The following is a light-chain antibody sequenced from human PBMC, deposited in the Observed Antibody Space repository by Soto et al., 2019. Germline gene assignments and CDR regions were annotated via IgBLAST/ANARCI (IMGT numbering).Light chain of an antibody. CDR2: AAS. V-gene: IGKV1-39*01. J-gene: IGKJ1*01. Sequence: DIQMTQSPSSLSASVGDRVTITCRASQMISNYLNWYQQRPGKAPKLLIFAASTLQSGVPSRFSGGGSGTDFSLTISSLQPEYFATYYCQQSYSTPPTFGQGTKVEIK. CDR3: QQSYSTPPT. CDR1: QMISNY.